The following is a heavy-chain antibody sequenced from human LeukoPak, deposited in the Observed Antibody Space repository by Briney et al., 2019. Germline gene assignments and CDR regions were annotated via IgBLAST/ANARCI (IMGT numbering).Heavy chain of an antibody. V-gene: IGHV4-34*01. D-gene: IGHD5-18*01. CDR2: INHSGST. J-gene: IGHJ2*01. Sequence: PSETLSLTCAVYGGSFSGYYWSWIRQPPGKGLEWIGEINHSGSTNYNPSLKSRVTISVDTSKNQFSLKLSSVTAADTAVYYCARRSRWIQLWSLSFDLWGRGTLVTVSS. CDR3: ARRSRWIQLWSLSFDL. CDR1: GGSFSGYY.